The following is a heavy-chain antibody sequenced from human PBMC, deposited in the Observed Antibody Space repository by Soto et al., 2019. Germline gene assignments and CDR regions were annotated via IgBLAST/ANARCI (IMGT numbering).Heavy chain of an antibody. J-gene: IGHJ3*02. V-gene: IGHV1-69*13. CDR3: AIYRSYDSSGYYETHDAFDI. CDR2: IIPIFGTA. CDR1: GGTFSSYA. D-gene: IGHD3-22*01. Sequence: SVKVSCKASGGTFSSYAISWVRQAPGQGLEWMGGIIPIFGTANYAQKFQGRVTITADESTSTAYMELSSLRSEDTAVYYCAIYRSYDSSGYYETHDAFDIWGQGTMVTVSS.